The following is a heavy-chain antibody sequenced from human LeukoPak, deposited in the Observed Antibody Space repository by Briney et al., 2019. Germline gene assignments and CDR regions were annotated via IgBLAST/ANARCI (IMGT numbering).Heavy chain of an antibody. V-gene: IGHV4-4*07. CDR2: ICTSGST. Sequence: SETLSLTCTVSGGSISSYYWSWIRQPAGKGLEWIGRICTSGSTNYNPSLKSRVTMSVDTSKNQFSLKLSSVTAADTAVYYCAREIFLGSSWYRDWFDPWGQGTLVTVSS. CDR3: AREIFLGSSWYRDWFDP. D-gene: IGHD6-13*01. CDR1: GGSISSYY. J-gene: IGHJ5*02.